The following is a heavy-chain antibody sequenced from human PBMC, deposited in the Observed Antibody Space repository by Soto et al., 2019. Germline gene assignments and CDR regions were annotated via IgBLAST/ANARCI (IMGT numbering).Heavy chain of an antibody. Sequence: PSETLSLTCTVSGGSISSSSYYWGWIRQPPGKGLEWIGSIYYSGSTYYNPSLKSRVTISVDTSKNQFSLKLSSVTAADTAVYYCAGPIAEGMIDYWGQGTLVTVSS. V-gene: IGHV4-39*01. CDR2: IYYSGST. D-gene: IGHD1-20*01. CDR1: GGSISSSSYY. CDR3: AGPIAEGMIDY. J-gene: IGHJ4*02.